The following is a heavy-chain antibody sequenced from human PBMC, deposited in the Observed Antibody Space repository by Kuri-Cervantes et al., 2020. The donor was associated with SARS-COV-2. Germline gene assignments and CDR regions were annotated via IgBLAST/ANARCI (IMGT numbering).Heavy chain of an antibody. D-gene: IGHD3-10*01. CDR1: GGSFSSYA. J-gene: IGHJ6*02. V-gene: IGHV1-69*10. CDR2: IIPILAIA. Sequence: SVKVSCKASGGSFSSYAISWVRQAPGQGLEWMGGIIPILAIANYAQKFQGRVTITADKSTSTAYMELSSLRSEDTAVYYCARASPGVIYYYYGMDVWGQGTTVTVSS. CDR3: ARASPGVIYYYYGMDV.